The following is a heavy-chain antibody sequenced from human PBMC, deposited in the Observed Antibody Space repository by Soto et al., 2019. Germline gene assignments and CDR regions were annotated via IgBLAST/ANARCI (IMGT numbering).Heavy chain of an antibody. D-gene: IGHD1-1*01. CDR1: GQSFSGHS. V-gene: IGHV4-34*01. CDR2: INESGST. Sequence: QVQLQQWGAGLVKPSETLSLSCAAYGQSFSGHSWAWIRQPPGKGLEWIGEINESGSTYYNPSLKRRVTISTATSKNQFSLKLSSVSAADTAAYFCARGSGIVALPGELEDVKYDYWGQGTLVNVSS. J-gene: IGHJ4*02. CDR3: ARGSGIVALPGELEDVKYDY.